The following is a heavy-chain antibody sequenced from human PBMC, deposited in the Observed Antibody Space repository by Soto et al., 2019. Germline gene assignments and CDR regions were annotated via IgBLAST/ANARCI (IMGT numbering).Heavy chain of an antibody. D-gene: IGHD6-6*01. CDR2: IFHSGIS. V-gene: IGHV4-30-2*01. Sequence: PLETLSLTCAVSGGSITTVGYSWSWIRQPPGKGLEWIGYIFHSGISYSNPSLKGRVTMSVDGSKNRFSLRLSSVTAADTAVYYCARRISARTYYFDYWGQGTLVTVSS. CDR3: ARRISARTYYFDY. CDR1: GGSITTVGYS. J-gene: IGHJ4*02.